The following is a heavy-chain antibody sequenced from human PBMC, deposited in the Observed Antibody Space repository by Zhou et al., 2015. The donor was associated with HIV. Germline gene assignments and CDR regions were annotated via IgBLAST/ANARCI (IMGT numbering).Heavy chain of an antibody. J-gene: IGHJ4*02. D-gene: IGHD6-13*01. CDR3: ARDASSSWKYYFDY. CDR2: IRPFFRHT. V-gene: IGHV1-18*01. Sequence: WVRQAPGQGLEWMGWIRPFFRHTNVAQRFQGRLALSTEPTATTVSMELKSLTFDDTAVYYCARDASSSWKYYFDYWGQGTLVTVSS.